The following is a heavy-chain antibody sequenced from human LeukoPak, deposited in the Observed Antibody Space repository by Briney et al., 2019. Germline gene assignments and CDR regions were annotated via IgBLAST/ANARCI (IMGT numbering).Heavy chain of an antibody. CDR2: MYYSGST. D-gene: IGHD1-14*01. Sequence: SETLSLTCPVSGGSLRSYHWGALRQPPGKGLEWIGYMYYSGSTNYNPSLKSRVTISKDMSKNQFSLKLSSMTAADTAVYYCARDKVTSGGMDVWGQGTTVTVSS. CDR1: GGSLRSYH. CDR3: ARDKVTSGGMDV. V-gene: IGHV4-59*01. J-gene: IGHJ6*02.